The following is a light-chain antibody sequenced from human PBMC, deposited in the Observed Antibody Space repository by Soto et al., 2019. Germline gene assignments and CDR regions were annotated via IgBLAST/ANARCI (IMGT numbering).Light chain of an antibody. CDR2: EVN. CDR3: SSYAGSNSVV. V-gene: IGLV2-8*01. Sequence: QSALTQPPSASGSPGRSVTISCTGTSSDVGGYNFVSWYQQQSGKAPKLMIYEVNKRPSGVPDRFSGSKSGNTASLTVSGLQAEDEADYYCSSYAGSNSVVFGGGTKLTVL. CDR1: SSDVGGYNF. J-gene: IGLJ2*01.